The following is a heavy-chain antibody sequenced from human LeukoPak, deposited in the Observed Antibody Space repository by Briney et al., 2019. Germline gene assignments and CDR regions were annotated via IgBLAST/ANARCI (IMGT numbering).Heavy chain of an antibody. CDR3: ARGPSIAARYDAFDI. V-gene: IGHV3-30-3*01. CDR1: GFTFSSYT. J-gene: IGHJ3*02. CDR2: MSYDGNTE. Sequence: GGSLRLSCAASGFTFSSYTMHWVRQTPDKGLEWVALMSYDGNTEYYADSVKGRFTISRDNAKNSLYLQVISLRAEDTAVYYCARGPSIAARYDAFDIWGQGTMVTVSS. D-gene: IGHD6-6*01.